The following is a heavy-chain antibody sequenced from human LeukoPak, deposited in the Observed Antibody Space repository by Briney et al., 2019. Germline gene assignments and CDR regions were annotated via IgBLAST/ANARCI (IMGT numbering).Heavy chain of an antibody. D-gene: IGHD3-3*01. CDR1: GYTFTSYG. J-gene: IGHJ4*02. Sequence: ASVKVSCKASGYTFTSYGISWVRQAPGQGLEWMGWISAYNGNTNYAQKLQGRVTMTTDTSTSTAYMELRSLRSDDTAVYYCARGGPYDLWSGYTNFDYWGQGTLVTVSS. V-gene: IGHV1-18*01. CDR2: ISAYNGNT. CDR3: ARGGPYDLWSGYTNFDY.